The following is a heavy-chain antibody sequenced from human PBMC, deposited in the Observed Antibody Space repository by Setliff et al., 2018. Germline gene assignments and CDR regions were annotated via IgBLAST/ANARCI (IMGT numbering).Heavy chain of an antibody. CDR2: ISNRNGET. J-gene: IGHJ4*02. CDR1: GYTLTSYG. Sequence: ASVKVSCKASGYTLTSYGVTWVRQAPGQGLEWMGWISNRNGETNYAQMVQGRVTMTTEATTSTAYMELRGLTYDDTAVYYCSRLVRYCSKTTCQTASGAEVWGQGTLVTVSS. V-gene: IGHV1-18*01. D-gene: IGHD2-15*01. CDR3: SRLVRYCSKTTCQTASGAEV.